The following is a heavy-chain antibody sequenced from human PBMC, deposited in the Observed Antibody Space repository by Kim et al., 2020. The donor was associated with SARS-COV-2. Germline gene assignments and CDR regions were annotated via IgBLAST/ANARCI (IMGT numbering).Heavy chain of an antibody. CDR3: ARENSGAVAGSFGGFYY. CDR2: IWYDGSNK. D-gene: IGHD6-19*01. CDR1: GFTFSTYG. V-gene: IGHV3-33*01. J-gene: IGHJ6*01. Sequence: GGSLRLSCAASGFTFSTYGLHWVRQAPGKGLEWVAVIWYDGSNKYYGDSVKGRFTISRDNSKNRLYLQMNSLRAEDTAGYYCARENSGAVAGSFGGFYY.